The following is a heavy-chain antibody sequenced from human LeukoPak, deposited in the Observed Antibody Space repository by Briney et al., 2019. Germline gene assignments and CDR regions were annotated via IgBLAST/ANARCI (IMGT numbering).Heavy chain of an antibody. J-gene: IGHJ4*02. CDR3: ARQGIAVAGTSADY. CDR2: IYPCDSGT. D-gene: IGHD6-19*01. Sequence: GESLKISCKGFGYSFTNYWIGWVRQMPGKSLEWMGIIYPCDSGTRYSPSFQGQVTISADKSISTAYLRWSSLKASDTAMYYCARQGIAVAGTSADYWGQGTLVTVSS. CDR1: GYSFTNYW. V-gene: IGHV5-51*01.